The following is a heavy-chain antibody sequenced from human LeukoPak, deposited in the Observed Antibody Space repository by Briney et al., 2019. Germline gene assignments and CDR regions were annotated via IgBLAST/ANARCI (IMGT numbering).Heavy chain of an antibody. Sequence: GGSLRLSCAASGFTFSNYAMHWVRQAPGKGLEYVSAISSNGGSTYYANSVKGRFTISRDNSKNTLYLQMGSLRAEYMAVYYCARDYRGSTTGTAFDYWGQGTLVTVSS. J-gene: IGHJ4*02. D-gene: IGHD1-1*01. CDR3: ARDYRGSTTGTAFDY. V-gene: IGHV3-64*01. CDR1: GFTFSNYA. CDR2: ISSNGGST.